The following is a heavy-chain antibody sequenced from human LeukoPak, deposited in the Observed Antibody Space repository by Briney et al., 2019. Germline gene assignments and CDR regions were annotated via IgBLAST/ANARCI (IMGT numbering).Heavy chain of an antibody. CDR1: GGSITGSSYY. CDR3: ARQPGYISTSPFLH. V-gene: IGHV4-39*01. CDR2: FYYTGST. D-gene: IGHD6-13*01. J-gene: IGHJ1*01. Sequence: KPSETLSLTCTVSGGSITGSSYYWGWIRQPPGKGLEWIGSFYYTGSTYYKPSLKSQVTISVDTSKNQFSLKLSSVTAADTAVYYCARQPGYISTSPFLHWGQGTLVTVSS.